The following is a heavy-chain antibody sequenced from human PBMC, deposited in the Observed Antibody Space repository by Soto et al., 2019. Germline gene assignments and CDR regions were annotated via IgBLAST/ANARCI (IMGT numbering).Heavy chain of an antibody. CDR2: INHSGST. V-gene: IGHV4-34*01. Sequence: PSETLSLTCAVYGGSFSGYYWSWIRQPPGKGLEWIGEINHSGSTNYNPSLKSRVTITVDTSKNQFSLKLSSVTAADTAVYYCARGSDTPATVTTSLVGYYFDYWGQGTLVTVSS. CDR1: GGSFSGYY. CDR3: ARGSDTPATVTTSLVGYYFDY. D-gene: IGHD4-17*01. J-gene: IGHJ4*02.